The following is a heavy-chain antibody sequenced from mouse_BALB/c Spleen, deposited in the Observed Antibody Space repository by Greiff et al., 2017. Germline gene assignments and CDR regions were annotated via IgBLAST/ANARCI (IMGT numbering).Heavy chain of an antibody. V-gene: IGHV5-9-3*01. CDR3: ARQNYYGSRGDAMDY. D-gene: IGHD1-1*01. J-gene: IGHJ4*01. Sequence: DVKLVESGGGLVKPGGSLKLSCAASGFTFSSYAMSWVRQTPEKRLEWVATISSGGSYTYYPDSVKGRFTISRDNAKNTLYLQMSSLRSEDTAMYYCARQNYYGSRGDAMDYWGQGTSVTVSS. CDR2: ISSGGSYT. CDR1: GFTFSSYA.